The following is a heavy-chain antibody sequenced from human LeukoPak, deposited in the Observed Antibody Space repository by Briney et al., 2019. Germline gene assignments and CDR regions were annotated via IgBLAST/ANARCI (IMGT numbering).Heavy chain of an antibody. CDR1: GFTFSSYS. D-gene: IGHD3-10*02. CDR3: AELGITMIGGV. J-gene: IGHJ6*04. CDR2: ISSSSSYI. V-gene: IGHV3-21*01. Sequence: GGSLRLSCAASGFTFSSYSMNWVRQAPGKGLEWVSSISSSSSYIYYADLVKGRFTISRDNAKNSLYLQMNSLRAEDTAVYYCAELGITMIGGVWGKGTTVTISS.